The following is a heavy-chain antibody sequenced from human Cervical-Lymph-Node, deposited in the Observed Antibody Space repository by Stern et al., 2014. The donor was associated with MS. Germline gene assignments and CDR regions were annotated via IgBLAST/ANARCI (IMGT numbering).Heavy chain of an antibody. CDR3: AKGTHGDYDYYYGMDV. Sequence: EVQLVESGGGLVQPGRSLRLSCAVSGFTFDDYAMHWVRQGPGKGLEWVSGISWNSGSIGYVDSVKGRFTISRDNAKNSLYLQMNSLRAEDTALYFCAKGTHGDYDYYYGMDVWGQGTTVTVSS. V-gene: IGHV3-9*01. CDR2: ISWNSGSI. D-gene: IGHD4-17*01. J-gene: IGHJ6*02. CDR1: GFTFDDYA.